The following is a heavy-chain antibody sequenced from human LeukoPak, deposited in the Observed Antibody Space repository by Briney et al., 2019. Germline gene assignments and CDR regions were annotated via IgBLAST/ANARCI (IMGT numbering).Heavy chain of an antibody. J-gene: IGHJ4*02. D-gene: IGHD2-15*01. V-gene: IGHV3-7*01. CDR3: ARPRGYCSGGSWRYYFDY. CDR1: GFTFSSYW. Sequence: PGGSPRLSCAASGFTFSSYWMSWLRQAPGKGLEWVANIKQDGSEKYYVDSVKGRFTISRDNAKNSLYLQMNSLRAEDTEVYYCARPRGYCSGGSWRYYFDYWGQGTLVTVSS. CDR2: IKQDGSEK.